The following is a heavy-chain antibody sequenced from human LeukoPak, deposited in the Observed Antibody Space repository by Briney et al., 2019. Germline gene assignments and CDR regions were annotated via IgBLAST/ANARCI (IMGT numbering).Heavy chain of an antibody. CDR1: GFTLSTYW. Sequence: GGSLRLSCVASGFTLSTYWMSWVRQAPGKGLEWVASIKQDGSEKYYVDSVKGRFDISRDNAKNSLYLQMNSLGVEDTAVYYCARVDGIAVAPDDAFDVWGQGTMVTASS. CDR2: IKQDGSEK. V-gene: IGHV3-7*03. D-gene: IGHD6-19*01. CDR3: ARVDGIAVAPDDAFDV. J-gene: IGHJ3*01.